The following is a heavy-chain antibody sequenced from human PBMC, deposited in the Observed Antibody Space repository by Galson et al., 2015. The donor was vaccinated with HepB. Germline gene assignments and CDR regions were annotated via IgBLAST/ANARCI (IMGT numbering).Heavy chain of an antibody. V-gene: IGHV3-30*18. D-gene: IGHD2-21*02. CDR1: GFSFSTYG. CDR2: IPYDATNK. Sequence: SLRLSCAASGFSFSTYGMHWGRHARRKGLEWLAVIPYDATNKYYGDRVKGRVTISRDNSKNTVSLHMSSLRAEDTAIYYCAKGAILGVTPHYFDYWGQGTLVPVSS. J-gene: IGHJ4*02. CDR3: AKGAILGVTPHYFDY.